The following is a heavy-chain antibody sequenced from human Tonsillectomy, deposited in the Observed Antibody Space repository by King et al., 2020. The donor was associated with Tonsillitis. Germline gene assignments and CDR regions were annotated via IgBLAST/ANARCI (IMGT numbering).Heavy chain of an antibody. CDR3: ERVANAATDY. J-gene: IGHJ4*02. CDR1: GFTFSTYT. Sequence: VQLVESGGGLVKPGGSLRLSCAASGFTFSTYTMNWVRQAPGKGLEWVSSISSSSAYIYYADSVKGRFTISRDNAKHSLNLQMNSLRVEDTAVYYCERVANAATDYWGQGTLVSVSS. D-gene: IGHD1-26*01. CDR2: ISSSSAYI. V-gene: IGHV3-21*01.